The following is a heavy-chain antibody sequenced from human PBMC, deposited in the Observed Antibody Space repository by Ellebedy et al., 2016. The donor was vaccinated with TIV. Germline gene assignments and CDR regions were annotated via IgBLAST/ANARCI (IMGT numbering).Heavy chain of an antibody. CDR3: ARDVNPYSSGWYYYYYYYGMDV. D-gene: IGHD6-19*01. Sequence: SETLSLXXTVSGYSISSGYYWGWIRQPPGKGLEWIGSIYHSGSTYYNPSLKSRVTISVDTSKNQFSLKLSSVTAADTAVYYCARDVNPYSSGWYYYYYYYGMDVWGQGTTVTVSS. CDR1: GYSISSGYY. V-gene: IGHV4-38-2*02. CDR2: IYHSGST. J-gene: IGHJ6*02.